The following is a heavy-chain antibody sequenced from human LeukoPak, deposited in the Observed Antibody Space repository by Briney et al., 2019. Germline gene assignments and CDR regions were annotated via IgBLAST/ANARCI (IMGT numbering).Heavy chain of an antibody. D-gene: IGHD1-26*01. Sequence: GGSLRLSCAASGFTFSIYGMHWVRQAPGKGMEWVAVIWYDGSNKYYADSVKGRFTISRDNSKNTLYLQMNSLRAEDTAVYYCVRGERQWDQFGYWGQGTPVTVSS. CDR3: VRGERQWDQFGY. CDR1: GFTFSIYG. CDR2: IWYDGSNK. V-gene: IGHV3-33*08. J-gene: IGHJ4*02.